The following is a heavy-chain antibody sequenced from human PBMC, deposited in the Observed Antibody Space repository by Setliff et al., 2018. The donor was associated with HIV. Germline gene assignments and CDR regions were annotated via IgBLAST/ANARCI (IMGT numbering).Heavy chain of an antibody. J-gene: IGHJ6*02. CDR2: IYTRGST. D-gene: IGHD1-26*01. CDR3: ARGYSGYVGFTSMDV. Sequence: SETLSLTCSVSGASITSHNWSWIRQAAGKGLEWIGRIYTRGSTNYNPSLKSRVTLSVQTSKNQFSLDLTSVTAADTAVYYCARGYSGYVGFTSMDVWGQGTTVTVSS. V-gene: IGHV4-4*07. CDR1: GASITSHN.